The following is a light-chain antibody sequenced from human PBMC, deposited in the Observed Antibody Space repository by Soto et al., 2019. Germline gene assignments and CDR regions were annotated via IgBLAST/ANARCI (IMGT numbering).Light chain of an antibody. Sequence: DIQMTQSPSSLSASVGDRVTITCRASQTITSYINWYQQKTGKAPKLLIYTASSLHSGVPSRFSGSGSGTDFTLTISSLQPEDFATYDCQQSYSTPRTFGQGTKVEIK. CDR1: QTITSY. CDR2: TAS. J-gene: IGKJ1*01. V-gene: IGKV1-39*01. CDR3: QQSYSTPRT.